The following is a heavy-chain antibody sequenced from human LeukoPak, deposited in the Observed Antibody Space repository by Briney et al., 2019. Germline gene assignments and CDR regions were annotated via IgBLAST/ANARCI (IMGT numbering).Heavy chain of an antibody. J-gene: IGHJ4*02. V-gene: IGHV4-34*01. CDR1: GGSFSGYY. D-gene: IGHD3-9*01. Sequence: SETPSLTCAVYGGSFSGYYWSWIRQPPGKGLEWIGEVNHSGSTNYNPSLKSRVTISVDTSKNQFSLKLSSVTAADTAVYYCARLDYDILTGYSRSFDYWGQGTLVTVSS. CDR3: ARLDYDILTGYSRSFDY. CDR2: VNHSGST.